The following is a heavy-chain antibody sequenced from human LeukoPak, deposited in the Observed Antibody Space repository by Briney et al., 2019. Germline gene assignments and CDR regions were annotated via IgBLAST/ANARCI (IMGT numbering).Heavy chain of an antibody. V-gene: IGHV5-51*01. J-gene: IGHJ5*02. D-gene: IGHD3-9*01. CDR3: ARTEEEKEYDLLTGYTTNRGYNWFDP. CDR2: IYPGDSET. CDR1: GYRFAEYW. Sequence: GESLKISCKGSGYRFAEYWIGWVRQMPGKGLEYMGIIYPGDSETRYSPSSQGQVTFSADKSINTAYLQWSSLKASDTAIYYCARTEEEKEYDLLTGYTTNRGYNWFDPWGQGTLVTVSS.